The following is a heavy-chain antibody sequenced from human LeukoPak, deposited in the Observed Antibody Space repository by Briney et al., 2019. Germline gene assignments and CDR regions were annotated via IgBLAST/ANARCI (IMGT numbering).Heavy chain of an antibody. J-gene: IGHJ4*02. CDR2: ISYDGSNK. Sequence: GGSLRLSCAASGFTFSSYAMHWVRQAPGKGLEWVAVISYDGSNKYYADSVKGRFTISRDNSKNTLYLQMNSLRAEDTAVYYCARQSAGGSYSNYDWPYYFDYWGQGTLVTVSS. CDR1: GFTFSSYA. CDR3: ARQSAGGSYSNYDWPYYFDY. D-gene: IGHD4-11*01. V-gene: IGHV3-30-3*01.